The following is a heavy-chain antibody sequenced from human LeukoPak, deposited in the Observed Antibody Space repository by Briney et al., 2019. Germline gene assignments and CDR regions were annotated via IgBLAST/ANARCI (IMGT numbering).Heavy chain of an antibody. CDR2: IRYDGSNK. V-gene: IGHV3-30*02. J-gene: IGHJ4*02. CDR3: ARDSDHYGTSGFSLYYFDS. Sequence: GGSLRLSCAASGFTFSSYGMHWVRQAPGKGLEWVAFIRYDGSNKYYADSVKGRFTISRDNSKNTLYLQMNSLRAEDTAVYYCARDSDHYGTSGFSLYYFDSWGQGTLVTVSS. CDR1: GFTFSSYG. D-gene: IGHD3-22*01.